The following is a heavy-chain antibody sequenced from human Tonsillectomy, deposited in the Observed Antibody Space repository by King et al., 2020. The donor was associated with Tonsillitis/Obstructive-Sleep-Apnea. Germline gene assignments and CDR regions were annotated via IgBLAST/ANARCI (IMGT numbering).Heavy chain of an antibody. CDR3: ASALYYDFWIGDY. CDR1: GLTFSSYW. D-gene: IGHD3-3*01. CDR2: INSDGSST. J-gene: IGHJ4*02. Sequence: VQLVESGGGLVQPGGSLRLSCAASGLTFSSYWMHWVRQAPGKGLVWVSRINSDGSSTSYADSVKGRFTISRDNAKNTLYLQMNSLRAEDTAVYYCASALYYDFWIGDYWGQGSLVTVSS. V-gene: IGHV3-74*01.